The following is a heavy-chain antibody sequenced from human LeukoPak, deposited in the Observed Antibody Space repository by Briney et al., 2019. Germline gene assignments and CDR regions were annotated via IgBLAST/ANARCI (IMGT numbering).Heavy chain of an antibody. D-gene: IGHD6-19*01. Sequence: SETLSLTCTVSGGSISSSSYYWGWIRQPPGKGLEWIGSIYYSGSTYCNPSLKSRVTISVDTSKNQFSLKLSSVTAADTAVYYCARYGQWLVRSFDYWGQGTLVTVSS. V-gene: IGHV4-39*01. J-gene: IGHJ4*02. CDR2: IYYSGST. CDR3: ARYGQWLVRSFDY. CDR1: GGSISSSSYY.